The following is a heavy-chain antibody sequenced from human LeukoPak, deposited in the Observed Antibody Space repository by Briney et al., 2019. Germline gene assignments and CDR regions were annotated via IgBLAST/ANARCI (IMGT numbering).Heavy chain of an antibody. CDR1: GFTFSSYW. V-gene: IGHV3-7*01. Sequence: GGSLRLSCAASGFTFSSYWMSWVRQAPGKGLEWVANIKQDGSEKYYVDSVKGRFTISRDNAKNSLYLQMNSLRAEDTAVYYCAKDRRYTAMWCFDYWGQGTLVTVSS. D-gene: IGHD5-18*01. CDR3: AKDRRYTAMWCFDY. CDR2: IKQDGSEK. J-gene: IGHJ4*02.